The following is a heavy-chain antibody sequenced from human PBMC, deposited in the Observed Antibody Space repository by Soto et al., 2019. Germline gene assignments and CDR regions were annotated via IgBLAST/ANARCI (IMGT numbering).Heavy chain of an antibody. J-gene: IGHJ4*02. CDR2: IYYSGST. Sequence: SETLSLTCTVSGGSVSSGSYYWSWIRQPPGKGLEWIGYIYYSGSTNYNPSLKSRVTISVDTSKNQFSLKLSSVTAADTAVYYCARDFDYGGQGTLVPAPQ. V-gene: IGHV4-61*01. CDR1: GGSVSSGSYY. CDR3: ARDFDY.